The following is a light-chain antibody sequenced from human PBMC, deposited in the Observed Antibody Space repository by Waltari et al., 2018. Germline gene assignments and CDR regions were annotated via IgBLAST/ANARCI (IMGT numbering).Light chain of an antibody. CDR3: ASWDDSLSVGV. V-gene: IGLV1-47*01. Sequence: QSVLTQPPSASGTPGQRVTISCSGSISNLGTNYVYWYQQFPGTAPKLRSQRNNHRPYGVPGRFSGSKSGTSASLAISGLRSEDEADYYCASWDDSLSVGVFGGGTKLTVL. J-gene: IGLJ3*02. CDR2: RNN. CDR1: ISNLGTNY.